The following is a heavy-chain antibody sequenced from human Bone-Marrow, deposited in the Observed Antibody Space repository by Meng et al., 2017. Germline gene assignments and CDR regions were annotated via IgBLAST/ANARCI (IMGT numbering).Heavy chain of an antibody. CDR1: GASISSSHW. Sequence: QVRLTEAGPGLVKHSGTLSLTCAVSGASISSSHWWGWVRQPPGKGLEWIGEIYHDGSTNYTPSLKSRVTISVDKSKNQFSLKLSSVTAADTAVYYCARAAYDIWSGYAPWGQGSLVTVSS. V-gene: IGHV4-4*02. CDR3: ARAAYDIWSGYAP. J-gene: IGHJ5*02. D-gene: IGHD3-3*01. CDR2: IYHDGST.